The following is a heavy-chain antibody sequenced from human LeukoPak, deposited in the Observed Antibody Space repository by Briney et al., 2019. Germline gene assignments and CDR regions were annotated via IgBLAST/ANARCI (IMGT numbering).Heavy chain of an antibody. J-gene: IGHJ5*02. CDR3: ARDGKGFDP. D-gene: IGHD1-14*01. CDR1: GYSISSGYY. CDR2: IYHSGST. Sequence: PSETLSLTCTVSGYSISSGYYWGWIRQPPGKGLEWIGSIYHSGSTYYNPSLKSRVTISVDTSENQFSLKLSSVTAADTAVYYCARDGKGFDPWGQGTLVTVSS. V-gene: IGHV4-38-2*02.